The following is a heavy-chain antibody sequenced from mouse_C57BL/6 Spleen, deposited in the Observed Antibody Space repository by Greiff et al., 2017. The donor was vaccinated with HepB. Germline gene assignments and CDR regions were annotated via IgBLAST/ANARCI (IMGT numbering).Heavy chain of an antibody. V-gene: IGHV8-8*01. J-gene: IGHJ4*01. CDR2: IWWDDDK. D-gene: IGHD1-1*01. Sequence: QVTLKVSGPGILQPSQTLSLTCSFSGFSLSTFGMGVGWIRQPSGKGLEWLAHIWWDDDKYYNPALKSRLTISKDTSKKQVFLKIANVDTADTATYYCARMFTTVVANYYAMDYWGKGTSVTVSS. CDR1: GFSLSTFGMG. CDR3: ARMFTTVVANYYAMDY.